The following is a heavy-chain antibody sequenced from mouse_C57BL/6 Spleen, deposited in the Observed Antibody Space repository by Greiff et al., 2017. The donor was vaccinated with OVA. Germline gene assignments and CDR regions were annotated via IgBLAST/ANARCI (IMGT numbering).Heavy chain of an antibody. V-gene: IGHV1-52*01. Sequence: QVQLQQPGAELVRPGSSVKLSCKASGYTFPSYWMHWVKQRPIQGLEWIGNIDPSDSETHYNQKFKDKATLTVDKSSSTAYMQLSSLTSEDSAVYYCARFITTVVANDYAMDYWGQGTSVTVSS. J-gene: IGHJ4*01. D-gene: IGHD1-1*01. CDR1: GYTFPSYW. CDR3: ARFITTVVANDYAMDY. CDR2: IDPSDSET.